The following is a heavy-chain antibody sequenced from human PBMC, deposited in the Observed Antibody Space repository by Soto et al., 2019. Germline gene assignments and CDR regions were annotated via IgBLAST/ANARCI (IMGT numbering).Heavy chain of an antibody. V-gene: IGHV4-61*01. J-gene: IGHJ4*02. D-gene: IGHD4-17*01. CDR1: GGSVSDKTYY. CDR3: ARTTAVPNTLRSRYFFDY. Sequence: SGTLSLTCSVSGGSVSDKTYYWSWIRQPPGKRLEWIGYVYYSGTTNYNPSLKSRVTISVDLSKNRFSLRLSSVTTADTALYYCARTTAVPNTLRSRYFFDYWGQGTLVTVSS. CDR2: VYYSGTT.